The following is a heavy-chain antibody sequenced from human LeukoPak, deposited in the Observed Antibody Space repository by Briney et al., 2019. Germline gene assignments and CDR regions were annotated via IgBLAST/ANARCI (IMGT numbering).Heavy chain of an antibody. V-gene: IGHV1-18*01. D-gene: IGHD1-26*01. Sequence: ASVKVSCKASGYTFAISWVRQAPGQGREWMGWISGFNGNTSYAQKLQGRVTMTTDTSTSTAYMELRSLRSDETAVDYGARDSWDYYYYYMDVWGKGTTVTVSS. CDR3: ARDSWDYYYYYMDV. CDR1: GYTFA. CDR2: ISGFNGNT. J-gene: IGHJ6*03.